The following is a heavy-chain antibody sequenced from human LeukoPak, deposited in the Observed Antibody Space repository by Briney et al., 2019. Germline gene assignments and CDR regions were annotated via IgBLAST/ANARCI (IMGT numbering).Heavy chain of an antibody. J-gene: IGHJ4*02. CDR3: ARGPQPQLSNNSPFDY. CDR2: TLYDGRNQ. CDR1: RFTFISSA. D-gene: IGHD2-2*01. V-gene: IGHV3-30*01. Sequence: GRSLRHSPAAPRFTFISSAMHWVRQAPGKGLECVALTLYDGRNQYYADSVQGRFTISRDNSKKTLYLQINSLRAEDTALYYCARGPQPQLSNNSPFDYWGQGTLVTVSS.